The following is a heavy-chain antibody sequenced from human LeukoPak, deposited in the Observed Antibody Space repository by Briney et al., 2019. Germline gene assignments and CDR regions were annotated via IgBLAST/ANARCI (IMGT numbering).Heavy chain of an antibody. V-gene: IGHV3-15*01. Sequence: GRSLRLSCGASGFTGSDAWMGWVRHAPGKGLEWVGRIKSKTDGGTTDYAAPVKGRFTISRDDSKNTLYLQMSSLKTEDTAVYYCTTDLVSGYYYWGQGTLVTVSS. D-gene: IGHD3-3*01. CDR2: IKSKTDGGTT. CDR3: TTDLVSGYYY. CDR1: GFTGSDAW. J-gene: IGHJ4*02.